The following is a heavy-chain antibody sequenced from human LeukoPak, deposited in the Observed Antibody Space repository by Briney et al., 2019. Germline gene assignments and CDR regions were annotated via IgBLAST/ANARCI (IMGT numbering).Heavy chain of an antibody. V-gene: IGHV4-59*08. CDR3: ARHDYYYYYGMDV. Sequence: PSETLSLTCTVSGGSISSYYWSWIRQPPGKGLEWIGYIYYSGSTNYNPSLKSRVTISVDTSKNQFSLKLSSVTAADTAVYYCARHDYYYYYGMDVWGRGTTVTVSS. CDR2: IYYSGST. CDR1: GGSISSYY. J-gene: IGHJ6*02.